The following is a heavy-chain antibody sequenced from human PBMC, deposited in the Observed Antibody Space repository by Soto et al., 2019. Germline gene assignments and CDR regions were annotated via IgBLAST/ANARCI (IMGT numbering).Heavy chain of an antibody. V-gene: IGHV3-30-3*01. CDR1: GFTFSSYA. CDR2: ISYDGSNK. D-gene: IGHD5-18*01. Sequence: GGSLRLSCAASGFTFSSYAMHWVRQAPGKGLEWVAVISYDGSNKYYADSVKGRFTISRDNSKNTLYLQMNSLRAEDTAVYYCARGLVDTAMVIDGGNSAGYYYGMDVWGQGTTVTVSS. CDR3: ARGLVDTAMVIDGGNSAGYYYGMDV. J-gene: IGHJ6*02.